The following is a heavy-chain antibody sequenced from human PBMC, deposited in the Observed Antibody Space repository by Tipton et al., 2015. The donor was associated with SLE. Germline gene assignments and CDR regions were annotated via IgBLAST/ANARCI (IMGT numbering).Heavy chain of an antibody. CDR3: AREGLTMVRGDYFDY. Sequence: SLRLSCAASGFTFDDYAMHWVRQAPGKGLEGVSGISWNSGSIGYADSVKGRFTISRDNSNNTLYLQMNSLRAEDTAVYYCAREGLTMVRGDYFDYWGQGTLVTVSS. V-gene: IGHV3-9*01. D-gene: IGHD3-10*01. CDR1: GFTFDDYA. J-gene: IGHJ4*02. CDR2: ISWNSGSI.